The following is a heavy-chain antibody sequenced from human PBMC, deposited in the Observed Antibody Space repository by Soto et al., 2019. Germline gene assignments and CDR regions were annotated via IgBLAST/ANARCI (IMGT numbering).Heavy chain of an antibody. CDR1: GFTFSSYW. J-gene: IGHJ4*02. CDR2: INSDGSAT. CDR3: ARVETCSATGCYSVFDS. V-gene: IGHV3-74*03. D-gene: IGHD2-2*01. Sequence: EVQLVESGGGLVQPGESLRLSCAASGFTFSSYWMHWVRQVPGKGLVWVSRINSDGSATTYADSVKGRFTISRDNAKNTLYLQINSLRAEDTAVYCCARVETCSATGCYSVFDSWGQGTLVTVSS.